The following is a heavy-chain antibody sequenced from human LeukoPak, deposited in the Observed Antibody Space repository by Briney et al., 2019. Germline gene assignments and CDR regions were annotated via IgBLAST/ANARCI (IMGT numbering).Heavy chain of an antibody. CDR3: ARPLQGRTVTLHY. Sequence: SETLSLTCGVYGGSFSGYYWSWIRQPPGKGLEWIGYIYYTGSTNYNPSLKSRVTISVDTSKNQFSLKLTSVTAADTAVYYCARPLQGRTVTLHYWGQGTLVTVSS. V-gene: IGHV4-59*01. J-gene: IGHJ4*02. CDR2: IYYTGST. D-gene: IGHD4-17*01. CDR1: GGSFSGYY.